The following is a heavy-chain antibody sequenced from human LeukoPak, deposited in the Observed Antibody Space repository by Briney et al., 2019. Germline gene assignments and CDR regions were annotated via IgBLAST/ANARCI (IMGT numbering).Heavy chain of an antibody. Sequence: PGGSLRLSRAASGFTLSSYAMSWVRPAPRKRLEWVSAISCSGGNTYYADSVKGRFTISRDNSQNTLYLQMSSLRAEDTAVYYCALTLTTVTPFDYWGQGTLVTVSS. D-gene: IGHD4-17*01. V-gene: IGHV3-23*01. CDR2: ISCSGGNT. J-gene: IGHJ4*02. CDR3: ALTLTTVTPFDY. CDR1: GFTLSSYA.